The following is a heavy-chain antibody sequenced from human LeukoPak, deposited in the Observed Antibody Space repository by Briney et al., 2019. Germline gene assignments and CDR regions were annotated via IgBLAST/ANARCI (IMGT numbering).Heavy chain of an antibody. CDR1: GGSISGSY. V-gene: IGHV4-59*01. CDR3: ARGIESYGDYGY. D-gene: IGHD4-17*01. CDR2: MYNSGST. Sequence: SETLSLTCTVSGGSISGSYWSWIRQPPGKGLEWVAYMYNSGSTNYNPSLKSRVTISIDTSKNQFSLKLSSLTAADTAIYYCARGIESYGDYGYWGQGILVTVSS. J-gene: IGHJ4*02.